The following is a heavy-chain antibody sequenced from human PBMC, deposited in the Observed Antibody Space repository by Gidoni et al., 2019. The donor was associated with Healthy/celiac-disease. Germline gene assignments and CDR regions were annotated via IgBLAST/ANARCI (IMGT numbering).Heavy chain of an antibody. D-gene: IGHD5-12*01. Sequence: QVQLQESGPGLVKPSETLSLTGTGTGGSISSYYWSWIRQPPGKGLEWIGYIYYSGSTNYNPSLKSRVTISVDTSKNQFSLKLSSVTAADTAVYYCARAGDGYNPTLDYWGQGTLVTVSS. CDR1: GGSISSYY. CDR3: ARAGDGYNPTLDY. CDR2: IYYSGST. J-gene: IGHJ4*02. V-gene: IGHV4-59*01.